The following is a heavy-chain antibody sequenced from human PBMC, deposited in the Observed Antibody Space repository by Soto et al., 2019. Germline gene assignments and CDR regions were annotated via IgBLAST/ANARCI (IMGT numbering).Heavy chain of an antibody. CDR1: GFTFSSYA. Sequence: GGSLRLSCAASGFTFSSYAMSWVRQAPGKGLEWVSAVSSSGGSTYYADSVKGRVTISRDNSENTLYLQMNSLKTEDTAVYYCTTDLKQQWLGHYYGMDVWGQGTTVTVSS. J-gene: IGHJ6*02. CDR3: TTDLKQQWLGHYYGMDV. V-gene: IGHV3-23*01. D-gene: IGHD6-19*01. CDR2: VSSSGGST.